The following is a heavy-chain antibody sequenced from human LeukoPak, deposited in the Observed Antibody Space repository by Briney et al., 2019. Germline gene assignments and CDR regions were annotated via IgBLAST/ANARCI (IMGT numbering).Heavy chain of an antibody. D-gene: IGHD3-10*01. V-gene: IGHV1-24*01. CDR1: GYTLTELS. J-gene: IGHJ5*02. CDR2: FDPEDGET. Sequence: ASVKVSCKVSGYTLTELSMHWVRQAPGKGVEGMGGFDPEDGETIYAQKFQGRVTMTEDTSTDTAYMELSSLRSEDTAVYYCATDGRITMVRGPFDPWGQGTLVTVSS. CDR3: ATDGRITMVRGPFDP.